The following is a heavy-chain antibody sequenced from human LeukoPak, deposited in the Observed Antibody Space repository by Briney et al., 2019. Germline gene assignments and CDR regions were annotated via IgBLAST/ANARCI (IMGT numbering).Heavy chain of an antibody. D-gene: IGHD1-14*01. CDR1: GFSFSSYT. J-gene: IGHJ4*02. V-gene: IGHV3-21*06. CDR3: AAPGGFVY. CDR2: ISSSGSDK. Sequence: GGSLRLSCAASGFSFSSYTMNWVRQAPGKGLEWVSSISSSGSDKYYADSVKGRFNISRDNAKHSLYLQMTSLRVEDTAVYYCAAPGGFVYWGEGTLVTVSS.